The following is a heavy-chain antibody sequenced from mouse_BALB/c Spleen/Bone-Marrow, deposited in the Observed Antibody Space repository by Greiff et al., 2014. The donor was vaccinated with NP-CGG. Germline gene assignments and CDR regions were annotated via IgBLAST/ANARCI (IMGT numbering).Heavy chain of an antibody. D-gene: IGHD2-14*01. Sequence: EVQLVESGPELVKPGASVKVSCKASGYAFTNYNMNWVKQSHGKSLEWIGYIDPYSGGTNYNQKFRGKATLTVDKSSSTAYMHLNSLTSEDSVVYYCSRGVLAYFDYWGQGTTLTVSS. CDR2: IDPYSGGT. V-gene: IGHV1S135*01. CDR1: GYAFTNYN. CDR3: SRGVLAYFDY. J-gene: IGHJ2*01.